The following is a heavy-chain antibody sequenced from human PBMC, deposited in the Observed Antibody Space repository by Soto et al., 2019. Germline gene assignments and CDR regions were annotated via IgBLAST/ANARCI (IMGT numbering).Heavy chain of an antibody. CDR3: ARETTIFGVVILDY. Sequence: EVQLVESGGGLVQPGGSLRLSCAASGFTFSIYRMNWVRQAPGKGLEWVSYIDSRSGSIYYADSVRGRFTISRDNAKNSLFLQMNSLRAEDTAVYYCARETTIFGVVILDYWGQGTLVTVSS. V-gene: IGHV3-48*01. CDR2: IDSRSGSI. J-gene: IGHJ4*02. D-gene: IGHD3-3*01. CDR1: GFTFSIYR.